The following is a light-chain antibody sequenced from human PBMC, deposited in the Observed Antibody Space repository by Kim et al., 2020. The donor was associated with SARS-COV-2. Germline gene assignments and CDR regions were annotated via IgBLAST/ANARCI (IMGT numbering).Light chain of an antibody. V-gene: IGKV3-20*01. CDR2: GAC. J-gene: IGKJ5*01. CDR1: PSVNKNY. Sequence: TPGGRASRPRRGSPSVNKNYITWYQQNTGQAPRLLIYGACGRATGIPDRFSGRGSGTDFTLTISRLEPEDFAVYYCQQYDSSPFTFGQGTRLEIK. CDR3: QQYDSSPFT.